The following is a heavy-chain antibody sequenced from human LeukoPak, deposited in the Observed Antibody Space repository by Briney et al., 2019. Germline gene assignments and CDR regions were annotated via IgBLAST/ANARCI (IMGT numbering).Heavy chain of an antibody. CDR2: ITSGFTP. V-gene: IGHV3-23*01. CDR1: GLIFSDYA. CDR3: AKDYSDSRVADVFFEY. Sequence: GGSLRLSCAASGLIFSDYAMTWFRQAPGKGLEWVSTITSGFTPHYADSVKGRFTISRDNSKNMFHLQLNSLRAEHTAVYYCAKDYSDSRVADVFFEYWGQGTPVTVSS. J-gene: IGHJ4*02. D-gene: IGHD2-15*01.